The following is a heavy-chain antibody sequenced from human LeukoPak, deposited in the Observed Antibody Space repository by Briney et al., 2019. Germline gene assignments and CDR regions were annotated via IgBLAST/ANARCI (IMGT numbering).Heavy chain of an antibody. D-gene: IGHD3-16*01. V-gene: IGHV4-59*11. Sequence: SETLSLTCTVSGGSISSHYWSWVRQPPGKGLEWIGFIYYSGGTNYNPSLKSRVTISVETSKNQFSLRLNSVTVADTAVYYCAREGVGGQLFDYWGQGTLVTVSS. CDR1: GGSISSHY. J-gene: IGHJ4*02. CDR2: IYYSGGT. CDR3: AREGVGGQLFDY.